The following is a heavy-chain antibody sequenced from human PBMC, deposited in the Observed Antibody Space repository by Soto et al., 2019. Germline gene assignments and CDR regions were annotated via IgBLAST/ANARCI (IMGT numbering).Heavy chain of an antibody. CDR1: GFTFSSYA. J-gene: IGHJ4*02. CDR3: AKVSGVPPSYCEC. V-gene: IGHV3-23*01. D-gene: IGHD3-10*01. CDR2: ISGSVGIT. Sequence: WGSLRLSCAASGFTFSSYAMSWVRQAPGKGLEWVSAISGSVGITYYADSVKGRFTISRDNSKNTLYLQMNSLRAEDTAVYYCAKVSGVPPSYCECWGKGTLVSASS.